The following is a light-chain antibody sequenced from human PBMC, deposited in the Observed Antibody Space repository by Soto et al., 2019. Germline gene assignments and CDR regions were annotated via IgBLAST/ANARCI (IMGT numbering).Light chain of an antibody. CDR3: QQYHSYRT. V-gene: IGKV1-5*01. CDR2: DAA. Sequence: DIQMTQSPSTLSASVGDRVTITCRSSQSISSWLAWYQQKPGKAPKLLIYDAASLESGVPSRFSGSGSGTEFTLTISSLQPDDFATYYCQQYHSYRTFGQGTKVHI. J-gene: IGKJ1*01. CDR1: QSISSW.